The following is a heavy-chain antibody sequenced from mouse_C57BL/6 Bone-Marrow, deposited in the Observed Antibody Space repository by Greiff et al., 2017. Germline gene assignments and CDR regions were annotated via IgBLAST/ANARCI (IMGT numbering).Heavy chain of an antibody. J-gene: IGHJ4*01. CDR1: GYTFTDYY. CDR2: INPNNGGT. V-gene: IGHV1-26*01. Sequence: VQLQQSGPELAKPGASVKISCKASGYTFTDYYMNWVKQSHGKSLEWIGDINPNNGGTSYNQKFKGKATLTVDKSSSTAYMELRSLTSEDSAVYYCARSGWLRYAMDYWGQGTSVTVSS. D-gene: IGHD2-2*01. CDR3: ARSGWLRYAMDY.